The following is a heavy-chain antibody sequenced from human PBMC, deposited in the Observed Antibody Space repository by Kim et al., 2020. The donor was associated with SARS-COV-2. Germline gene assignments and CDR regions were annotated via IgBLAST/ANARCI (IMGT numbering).Heavy chain of an antibody. Sequence: NYNPSIKSRVTISVDTSKNQFSLKLSSVTAADTAVYYCARVFLASYYFDYWGQGTLVTVSS. CDR3: ARVFLASYYFDY. J-gene: IGHJ4*02. V-gene: IGHV4-59*01.